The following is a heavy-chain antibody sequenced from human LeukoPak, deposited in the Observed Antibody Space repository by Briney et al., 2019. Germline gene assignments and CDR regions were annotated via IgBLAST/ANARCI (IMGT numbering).Heavy chain of an antibody. CDR1: GYTFTSYG. CDR3: ARDRKRFLEWLYLFDY. J-gene: IGHJ4*02. D-gene: IGHD3-3*01. CDR2: ISAYNGNT. V-gene: IGHV1-18*01. Sequence: GASVKVSCKASGYTFTSYGISWVRQAPGQGLEWMGWISAYNGNTKYAQKLQGRVSMTTDTSTSTVYVELRSLRSGDTAVYYCARDRKRFLEWLYLFDYWGQGTLVTVSS.